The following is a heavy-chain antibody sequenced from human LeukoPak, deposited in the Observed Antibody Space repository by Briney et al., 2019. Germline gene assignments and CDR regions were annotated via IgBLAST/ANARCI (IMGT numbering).Heavy chain of an antibody. CDR2: IRYDGNDK. V-gene: IGHV3-30*02. J-gene: IGHJ3*02. CDR1: GFTFSYYG. CDR3: VGWINRIAAAGTHDAFDI. Sequence: GGSLRLSCAVSGFTFSYYGMHWVRQAPGKGLEWVAFIRYDGNDKFYAESVKGRFTISRDTSRNALYLQMNSLRAEDTAVYYCVGWINRIAAAGTHDAFDIWGQGTKVTVSS. D-gene: IGHD6-13*01.